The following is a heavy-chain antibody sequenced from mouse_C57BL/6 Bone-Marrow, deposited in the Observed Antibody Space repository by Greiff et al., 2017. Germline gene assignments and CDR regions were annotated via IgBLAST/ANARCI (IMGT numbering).Heavy chain of an antibody. CDR3: ARETGPMDY. CDR1: GYTFTDYY. J-gene: IGHJ4*01. Sequence: VQLQQSGPVLVKPGASVKMSCKASGYTFTDYYMNWVKQSHGKSLEWIGVINPYNGGTSYNQKFKGKATLTVDQSSSTAYMELNSLTSEDSAVYYCARETGPMDYWGQGTSVTVSS. V-gene: IGHV1-19*01. D-gene: IGHD4-1*01. CDR2: INPYNGGT.